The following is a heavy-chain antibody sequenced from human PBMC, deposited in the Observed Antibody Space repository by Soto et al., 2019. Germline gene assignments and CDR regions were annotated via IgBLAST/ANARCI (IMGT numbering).Heavy chain of an antibody. Sequence: QITLKESGPTLVKPTQTLTQTSTFSGVSLSTSGVGVSWIRQHPGKALEWLALIYWNDDKRYSPSLKSRHTITKDTSKNHVVLTMTNVDPVDRATYYCAHRSLGSNYSNWFDPWGQGTLVTVSS. J-gene: IGHJ5*02. CDR1: GVSLSTSGVG. CDR3: AHRSLGSNYSNWFDP. D-gene: IGHD1-7*01. V-gene: IGHV2-5*01. CDR2: IYWNDDK.